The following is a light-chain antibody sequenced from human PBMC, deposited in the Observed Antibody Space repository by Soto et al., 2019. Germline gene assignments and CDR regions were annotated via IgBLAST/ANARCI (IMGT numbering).Light chain of an antibody. Sequence: EIVLTQSPGTLSLSPGERATLSCRASQSLSSRYFAWYQQKPGQAPRLLIYGASSRATGSPARFSCGGSGTDFTLTISRLEPEDFAVYYCRQYGSLPPNTFGQGTKVEIK. V-gene: IGKV3-20*01. CDR1: QSLSSRY. J-gene: IGKJ2*01. CDR2: GAS. CDR3: RQYGSLPPNT.